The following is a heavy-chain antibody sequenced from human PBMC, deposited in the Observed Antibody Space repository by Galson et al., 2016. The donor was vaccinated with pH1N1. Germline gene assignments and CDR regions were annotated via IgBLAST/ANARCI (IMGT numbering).Heavy chain of an antibody. CDR3: ARQNDYGDYRGDAFDI. Sequence: QSGAEVTKPGESLKISCKGSGSRFSRSWIGWVRQMPGKGLEWMGIIYLGGSLIRYRPSFQGQVTISADKSVNIVYLEWGSLKASDTAMYYCARQNDYGDYRGDAFDIWGQGTMVTVSS. CDR1: GSRFSRSW. J-gene: IGHJ3*02. CDR2: IYLGGSLI. D-gene: IGHD4-17*01. V-gene: IGHV5-51*01.